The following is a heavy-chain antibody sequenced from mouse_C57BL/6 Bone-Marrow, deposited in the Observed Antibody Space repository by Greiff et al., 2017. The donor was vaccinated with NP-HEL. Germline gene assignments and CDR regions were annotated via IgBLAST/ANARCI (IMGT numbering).Heavy chain of an antibody. CDR2: IDPENGDT. Sequence: EVQLVESGAELVRPGASVKLSCTASGFNIKDDYMHWVKQRPEQGLEWIGWIDPENGDTEYASKFQGKATITADTSSNTAYLQLSSLTSEDTAVYYCTTSWYYSNSYWYFDVWGTGTTVTVSS. J-gene: IGHJ1*03. CDR1: GFNIKDDY. D-gene: IGHD2-5*01. CDR3: TTSWYYSNSYWYFDV. V-gene: IGHV14-4*01.